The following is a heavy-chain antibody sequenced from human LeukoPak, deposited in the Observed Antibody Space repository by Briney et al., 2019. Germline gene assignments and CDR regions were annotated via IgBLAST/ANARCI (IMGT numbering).Heavy chain of an antibody. V-gene: IGHV3-21*01. CDR1: GFTFSSYS. J-gene: IGHJ4*02. D-gene: IGHD6-13*01. CDR2: ISSSSSYI. CDR3: ARYSSRYQYYFDY. Sequence: GGSLRLSCAASGFTFSSYSMNWVRQAPGKGLEWVSSISSSSSYIYYADSVKGRLTISRDNAKNSLYLQMNSLRAEDTAVYYCARYSSRYQYYFDYWGQGTLVTVSS.